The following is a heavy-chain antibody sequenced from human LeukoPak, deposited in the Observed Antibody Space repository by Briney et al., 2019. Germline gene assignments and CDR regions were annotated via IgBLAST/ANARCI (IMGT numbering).Heavy chain of an antibody. Sequence: SETLSLTCAVSGGSISSSNWWNWVRQPPGKGLEWIGQIYHSGSTNYNPSLKTRVTISVDKSKSQFSLNLTSVTAADTAVYYCARDTHGTNGRYYYYYMDLWGKGTTVTVS. J-gene: IGHJ6*03. CDR2: IYHSGST. V-gene: IGHV4-4*02. CDR1: GGSISSSNW. CDR3: ARDTHGTNGRYYYYYMDL. D-gene: IGHD2-8*01.